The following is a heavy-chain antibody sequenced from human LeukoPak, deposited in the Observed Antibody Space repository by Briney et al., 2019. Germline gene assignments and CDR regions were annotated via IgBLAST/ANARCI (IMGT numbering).Heavy chain of an antibody. CDR1: GYSFTSYW. Sequence: GESLKISCKGSGYSFTSYWIGWVRQVPGKGLEWMGIIYPGDSDTRYSPSFQGQVTISADKSISTAYLLWTSLKASDTAMYYCARPLDAVAGTSSDYWGQGTLVTVSS. CDR2: IYPGDSDT. CDR3: ARPLDAVAGTSSDY. D-gene: IGHD6-19*01. V-gene: IGHV5-51*01. J-gene: IGHJ4*02.